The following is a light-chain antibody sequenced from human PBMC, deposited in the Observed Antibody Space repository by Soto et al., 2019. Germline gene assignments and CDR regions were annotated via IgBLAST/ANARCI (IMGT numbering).Light chain of an antibody. V-gene: IGLV3-1*01. J-gene: IGLJ2*01. Sequence: SYELTQSPSVSVSPGQTASITCSGDKLGDRFAYWYQQKPGQSPVVVIYEDRKRPSGIPERFSGSNSGNTATLTISGTQAMDEAADYCQAWDSSSVVFGGGTKLTVL. CDR2: EDR. CDR1: KLGDRF. CDR3: QAWDSSSVV.